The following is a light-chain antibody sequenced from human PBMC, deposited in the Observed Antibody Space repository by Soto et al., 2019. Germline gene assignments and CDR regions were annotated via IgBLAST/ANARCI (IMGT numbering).Light chain of an antibody. V-gene: IGLV2-18*02. Sequence: QSALTQPPSVSGSPGQSVTISCTGTSSDVGGYNRVSWYQQPPGKAPKLLIYDVSNRPSGGSTRFSGSKSGNTASLTISGLQAEDEADYYCTSYATGSPYVFGPGTKVTVL. CDR3: TSYATGSPYV. CDR1: SSDVGGYNR. CDR2: DVS. J-gene: IGLJ1*01.